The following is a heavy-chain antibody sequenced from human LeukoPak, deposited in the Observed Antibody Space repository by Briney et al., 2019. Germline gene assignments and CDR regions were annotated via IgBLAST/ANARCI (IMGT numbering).Heavy chain of an antibody. Sequence: GGSLRLSCAASGFIFSTYDMSWVRQAPGKGLEWVSSITTSSSYIYYADSVRGRFAISRDNAKNSLYLQMNSLRAEDTAVYYCARDLCSGGSCYDRDAFDIWGQGTMVTVSS. CDR3: ARDLCSGGSCYDRDAFDI. J-gene: IGHJ3*02. CDR2: ITTSSSYI. CDR1: GFIFSTYD. V-gene: IGHV3-21*01. D-gene: IGHD2-15*01.